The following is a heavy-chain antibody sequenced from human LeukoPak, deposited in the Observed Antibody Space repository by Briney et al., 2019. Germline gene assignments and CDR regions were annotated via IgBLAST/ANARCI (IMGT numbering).Heavy chain of an antibody. D-gene: IGHD3-10*01. CDR3: AQWFGESKGAFDI. Sequence: SETLSLTCAVYGGSFSGYYWSWIRQPPGKGLEWIGEINHSGSTNYNPSLKSRVTISVDTSKNQFSLKLSSVTAADTAVYYCAQWFGESKGAFDIWGQGTMVTVSS. CDR2: INHSGST. CDR1: GGSFSGYY. J-gene: IGHJ3*02. V-gene: IGHV4-34*01.